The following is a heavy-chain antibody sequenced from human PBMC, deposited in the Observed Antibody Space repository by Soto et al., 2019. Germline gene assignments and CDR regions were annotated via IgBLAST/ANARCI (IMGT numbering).Heavy chain of an antibody. CDR3: TREAIQLWFDF. D-gene: IGHD5-18*01. CDR2: IRDRPDRYTT. Sequence: VQLVESGGGLVQPGGSLRLSCAASGFTFGDYEMSWIRQAAGKGPEWVGRIRDRPDRYTTDYAASVKDRFIISRDDSKNLLYLHMNNLKTEDSAVYFCTREAIQLWFDFWGQGTLVTVSS. CDR1: GFTFGDYE. V-gene: IGHV3-72*01. J-gene: IGHJ4*02.